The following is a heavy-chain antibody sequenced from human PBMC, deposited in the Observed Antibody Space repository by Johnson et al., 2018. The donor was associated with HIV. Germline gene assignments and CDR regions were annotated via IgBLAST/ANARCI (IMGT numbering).Heavy chain of an antibody. CDR3: AKDLQSGATTHAFDI. V-gene: IGHV3-9*01. J-gene: IGHJ3*02. Sequence: EVQLVESGGGLVQPGGSLRLSCGASGFTFDDYAMHWVRQAPGKGLEWVSGISWNSGSIGYADSVKGRFTISRDNAKNSLYLQMNSLRAEDTALYYCAKDLQSGATTHAFDIWGQGTMVTVSS. D-gene: IGHD5-12*01. CDR2: ISWNSGSI. CDR1: GFTFDDYA.